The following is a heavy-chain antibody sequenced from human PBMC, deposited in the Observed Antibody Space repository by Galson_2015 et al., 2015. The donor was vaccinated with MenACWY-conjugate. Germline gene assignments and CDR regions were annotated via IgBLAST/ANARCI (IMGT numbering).Heavy chain of an antibody. V-gene: IGHV1-3*01. Sequence: SVKVSCKASGYTFTSYAMHWVRQAPGQRLEWMGWINAGNGNTKYSQKFQGRVTITRDTSASTAYMELSSLRSEDTAVYYCARGVLRFLEWLLFRDPLGNWGQGTLVTVSS. J-gene: IGHJ4*02. CDR2: INAGNGNT. CDR1: GYTFTSYA. CDR3: ARGVLRFLEWLLFRDPLGN. D-gene: IGHD3-3*01.